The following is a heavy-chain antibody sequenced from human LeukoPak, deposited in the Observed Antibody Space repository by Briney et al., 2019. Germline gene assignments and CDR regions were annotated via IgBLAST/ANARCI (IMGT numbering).Heavy chain of an antibody. D-gene: IGHD2-2*01. J-gene: IGHJ3*02. CDR2: ISYDGSNK. V-gene: IGHV3-30-3*02. Sequence: PGRSLRLSCAASGFTFSSYAMHWVRQAPGKGLEWVAVISYDGSNKYYADSVKGRFTISRDNSKNTLYLQMNSLRAEDTALYYCAKLGYCSSTSCADAFDIWGQGTMVTVSS. CDR3: AKLGYCSSTSCADAFDI. CDR1: GFTFSSYA.